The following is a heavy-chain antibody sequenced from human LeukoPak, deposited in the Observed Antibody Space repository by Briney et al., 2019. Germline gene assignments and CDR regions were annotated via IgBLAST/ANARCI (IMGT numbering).Heavy chain of an antibody. J-gene: IGHJ4*02. CDR3: ARDVHGGAFDY. V-gene: IGHV3-7*01. CDR1: GFTFSSYW. D-gene: IGHD4-23*01. CDR2: INQDGSAQ. Sequence: GGSLRLSCAASGFTFSSYWMNWVRQAPGKGLEWVANINQDGSAQNYVDSVKGRFTFSRDNTMNSLFLQMNNIRAEDTAVYYCARDVHGGAFDYWGRGTLVTVSS.